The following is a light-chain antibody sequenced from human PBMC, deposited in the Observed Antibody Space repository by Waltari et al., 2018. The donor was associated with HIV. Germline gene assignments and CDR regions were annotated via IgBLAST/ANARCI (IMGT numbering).Light chain of an antibody. CDR2: EDN. CDR3: QSFDGVTAV. V-gene: IGLV6-57*02. J-gene: IGLJ3*02. CDR1: SGRIASNY. Sequence: NLMLTQPHSVSESPGKTVTISCTGSSGRIASNYVQWYQQRPGSARTTVIFEDNQPSSGVPLRFSGSIDRSSDSASLTSSSLKTEDEADYYCQSFDGVTAVFGGGTKLTVL.